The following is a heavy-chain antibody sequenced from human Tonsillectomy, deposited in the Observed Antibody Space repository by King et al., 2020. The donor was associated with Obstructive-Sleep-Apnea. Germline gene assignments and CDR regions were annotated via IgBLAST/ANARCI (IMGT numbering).Heavy chain of an antibody. CDR3: ARSVGGSLKGPFDY. CDR2: IGAAVDT. CDR1: GFTFSNFD. V-gene: IGHV3-13*01. Sequence: VQLVESGGALAQPGESLRLSCAASGFTFSNFDMHWVRQIIGKGLEWVSAIGAAVDTYYPVSVKGRFTISRDNAKNSLYLQMNSLRDGDTAVYYCARSVGGSLKGPFDYLGQGTLVIVSS. J-gene: IGHJ4*02. D-gene: IGHD1-26*01.